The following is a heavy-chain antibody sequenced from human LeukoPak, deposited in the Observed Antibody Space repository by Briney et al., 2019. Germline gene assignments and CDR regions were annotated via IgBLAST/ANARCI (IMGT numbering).Heavy chain of an antibody. V-gene: IGHV4-34*01. Sequence: SETLSLTCAVYGGSFSGYYWSWIRQPPGKGLEWIGEINHSGSTNYNPSLKSRVTMSVDTSKNQFSLKLSSVTAADTAVYYCAREAKGLNYYYYMDVWGKGTTVTISS. CDR2: INHSGST. CDR1: GGSFSGYY. CDR3: AREAKGLNYYYYMDV. J-gene: IGHJ6*03.